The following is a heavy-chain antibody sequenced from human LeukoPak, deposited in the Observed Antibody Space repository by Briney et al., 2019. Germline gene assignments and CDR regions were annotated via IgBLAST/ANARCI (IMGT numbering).Heavy chain of an antibody. Sequence: PGGSLRLSCAPSGFTFRNYAMHWVRQAPGKGLEWVGVISYAGSNEHYADSVKGRFTISRDNSKNTLFLQMNSLRAEDTAVYYCARGDFRWEMATTIAFDIWGQGTMVTVPS. V-gene: IGHV3-30*04. J-gene: IGHJ3*02. CDR1: GFTFRNYA. CDR3: ARGDFRWEMATTIAFDI. D-gene: IGHD5-24*01. CDR2: ISYAGSNE.